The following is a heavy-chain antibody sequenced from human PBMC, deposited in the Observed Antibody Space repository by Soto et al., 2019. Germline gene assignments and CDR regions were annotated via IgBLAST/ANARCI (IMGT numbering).Heavy chain of an antibody. J-gene: IGHJ2*01. CDR2: IVVGGGNT. D-gene: IGHD1-26*01. CDR3: AAAELMTSSLDY. CDR1: GFTFTSCA. Sequence: SVKLSCKSSGFTFTSCAVQWVRQAGGQRLEGVGWIVVGGGNTKDARKLRQGLTITRDMSKSTAYMGVRSLRSEDTAVYYCAAAELMTSSLDYRGR. V-gene: IGHV1-58*01.